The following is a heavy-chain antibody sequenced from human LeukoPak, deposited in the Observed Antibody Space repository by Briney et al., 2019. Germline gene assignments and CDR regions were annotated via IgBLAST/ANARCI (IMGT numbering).Heavy chain of an antibody. CDR3: ARMGAIAGASANPDH. J-gene: IGHJ4*02. CDR1: GGSISSSYSY. V-gene: IGHV4-61*05. CDR2: IYYSGTT. D-gene: IGHD6-13*01. Sequence: PSETLSLTCTVSGGSISSSYSYWGWIRQPPGKGLEWIGYIYYSGTTDYSPSLKSRVTMSVDTSKNQFSLNLNSVTAADTAVYYCARMGAIAGASANPDHWGQGTLVTVSS.